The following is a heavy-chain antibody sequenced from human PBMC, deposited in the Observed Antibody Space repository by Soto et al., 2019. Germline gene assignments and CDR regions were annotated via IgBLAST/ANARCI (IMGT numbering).Heavy chain of an antibody. CDR1: GFNFSSYW. D-gene: IGHD4-17*01. V-gene: IGHV3-74*01. Sequence: EVQLVESGGELVQPGGSLRLSCAASGFNFSSYWMHWVRQTPEKGLNWVSRISTDGSTRSYVDFGTGRFTISRDNAKNTLYLQMDSLIVYDTGLYYCYGGLGDWGQGTLVTVSS. J-gene: IGHJ4*02. CDR2: ISTDGSTR. CDR3: YGGLGD.